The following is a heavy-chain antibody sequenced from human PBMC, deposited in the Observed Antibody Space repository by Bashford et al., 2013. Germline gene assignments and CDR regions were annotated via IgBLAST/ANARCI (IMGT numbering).Heavy chain of an antibody. CDR1: GGSISSYY. V-gene: IGHV4-59*01. D-gene: IGHD6-19*01. J-gene: IGHJ5*02. CDR2: IYYSGST. Sequence: SETLSLTCTVSGGSISSYYWSWIRQPPGKGLEWIGYIYYSGSTNYNPSLKSRVTISVDTSKNQFSLKLSSVTAADTAVYYCARGLEQWLANWFDPWGQGTLVTVSS. CDR3: ARGLEQWLANWFDP.